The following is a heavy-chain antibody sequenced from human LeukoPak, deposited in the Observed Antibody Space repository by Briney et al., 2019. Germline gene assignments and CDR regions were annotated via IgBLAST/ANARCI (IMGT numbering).Heavy chain of an antibody. J-gene: IGHJ4*02. V-gene: IGHV3-23*01. CDR1: GFTFSSYA. CDR2: ITTSGSST. D-gene: IGHD2-21*02. Sequence: GGSLRLSCAASGFTFSSYAMSWVRQAPGRGLEWVSTITTSGSSTYYADSVKGRFTISRDNTKNTLYLQMNSLRAEDTAVYYCARGLNRGTAVLYYFDYWGQGTLVTVSS. CDR3: ARGLNRGTAVLYYFDY.